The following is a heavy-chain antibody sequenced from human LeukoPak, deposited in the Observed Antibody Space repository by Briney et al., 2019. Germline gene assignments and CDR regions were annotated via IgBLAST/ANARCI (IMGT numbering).Heavy chain of an antibody. Sequence: ASVKVSCKASGYTFTSYYIHWVRQAPGQGLEWMGIINPSGGSTSYAQKFQGRVTMTRDTSTSTAYMELSSLRSEDTAVYYCARERADYYDSSGYYDYWGQGTLVTVSS. J-gene: IGHJ4*02. CDR1: GYTFTSYY. V-gene: IGHV1-46*01. CDR2: INPSGGST. D-gene: IGHD3-22*01. CDR3: ARERADYYDSSGYYDY.